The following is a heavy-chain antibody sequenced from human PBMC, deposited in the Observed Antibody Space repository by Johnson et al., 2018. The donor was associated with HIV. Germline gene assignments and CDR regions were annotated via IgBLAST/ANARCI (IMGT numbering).Heavy chain of an antibody. CDR2: ISYDGSNT. J-gene: IGHJ3*02. CDR3: ARAYNDAFDI. Sequence: QVQLVESGGGVVQPGRSLRLSCAASGFTFSTYAMHWVRQAPGKGLEWVTLISYDGSNTYYADSVKGRFTISRENSKNTLYLQMNNLRPEDTAVFYCARAYNDAFDIWGQGTMVTVSS. V-gene: IGHV3-30-3*01. CDR1: GFTFSTYA. D-gene: IGHD5-24*01.